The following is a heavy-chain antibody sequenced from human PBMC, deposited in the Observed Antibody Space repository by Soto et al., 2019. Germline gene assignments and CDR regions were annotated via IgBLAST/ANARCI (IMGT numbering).Heavy chain of an antibody. V-gene: IGHV6-1*01. CDR2: TYYRSKWYN. J-gene: IGHJ6*02. D-gene: IGHD6-13*01. CDR1: GDSVSSNSAA. CDR3: ARGSIAAAGTVLGYYYGMDV. Sequence: SQTLSLTCAISGDSVSSNSAAWNWIRQSPSRGLEWLGRTYYRSKWYNDYAVSVKSRITINPDTSKNQFSLQLNSVTPEDTAVYYCARGSIAAAGTVLGYYYGMDVWGQGTTVTVSS.